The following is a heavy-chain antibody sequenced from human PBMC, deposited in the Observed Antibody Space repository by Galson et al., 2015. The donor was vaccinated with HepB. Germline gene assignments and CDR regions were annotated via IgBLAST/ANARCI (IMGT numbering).Heavy chain of an antibody. V-gene: IGHV3-23*01. Sequence: SLRLSCAGSGFIFRHHAMAWIRQAPGKGLEWVSGINCRGSTRSYSDAVKGRFSISRDNSKDTVFLQMDNLRAEDTAVYYCVKEGSWFGGDWFDPWGQGALVTVS. J-gene: IGHJ5*02. CDR2: INCRGSTR. D-gene: IGHD3-16*01. CDR3: VKEGSWFGGDWFDP. CDR1: GFIFRHHA.